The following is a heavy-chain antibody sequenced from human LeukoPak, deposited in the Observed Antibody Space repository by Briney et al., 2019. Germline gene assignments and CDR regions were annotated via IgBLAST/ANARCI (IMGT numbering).Heavy chain of an antibody. J-gene: IGHJ4*02. V-gene: IGHV3-23*01. D-gene: IGHD4-17*01. CDR1: GFTFTNYA. CDR3: VTVTSDY. CDR2: ISGSGGGT. Sequence: PGGSLRLSCAASGFTFTNYAMSWVRQAPGKGLGWVSAISGSGGGTYYADSVKGRFTISRDKSKNTLYLQMNSLRAGDTAVYYCVTVTSDYWGQGTLVTVSS.